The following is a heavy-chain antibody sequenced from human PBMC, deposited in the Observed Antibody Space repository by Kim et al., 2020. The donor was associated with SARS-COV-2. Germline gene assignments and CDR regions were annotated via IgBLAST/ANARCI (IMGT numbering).Heavy chain of an antibody. V-gene: IGHV4-34*01. CDR2: SNHSGST. Sequence: SETLSLTCAVYGGSFSGYYWSWIRHPPGKGLEWIGESNHSGSTNYNPSLKSRVTISVDTSKNQFSLKLSSVTAADTAVYDCARGKGLRYPPYYYGMDVWGQGTTVTVSS. D-gene: IGHD5-12*01. CDR1: GGSFSGYY. CDR3: ARGKGLRYPPYYYGMDV. J-gene: IGHJ6*02.